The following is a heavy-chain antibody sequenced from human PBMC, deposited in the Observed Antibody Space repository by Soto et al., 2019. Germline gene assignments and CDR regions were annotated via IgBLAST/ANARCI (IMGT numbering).Heavy chain of an antibody. V-gene: IGHV3-74*01. J-gene: IGHJ4*02. Sequence: PGGSLRLSCAASGLTFSSFWLHWVRQTPGKGLVWISRLNGDGSSSSYADSVAGRFTISRDTATNTLYLQMNCLRPEDTALYYCTRGASGYGNFDYWGLGT. D-gene: IGHD5-12*01. CDR3: TRGASGYGNFDY. CDR2: LNGDGSSS. CDR1: GLTFSSFW.